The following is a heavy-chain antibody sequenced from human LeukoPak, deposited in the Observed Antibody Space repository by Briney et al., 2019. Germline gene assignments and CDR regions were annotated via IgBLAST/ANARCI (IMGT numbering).Heavy chain of an antibody. CDR3: ARVDEDYYYGMDV. J-gene: IGHJ6*02. Sequence: SETLSLTCTVSGGSISSGSYYWSWIRQPAGKGLEWIGRIYTSGSTNYNPSLKSRVTISVDTSKNQFSLKLSSVTAADTAVYYCARVDEDYYYGMDVWGQGTTVTVSS. D-gene: IGHD2-2*03. V-gene: IGHV4-61*02. CDR2: IYTSGST. CDR1: GGSISSGSYY.